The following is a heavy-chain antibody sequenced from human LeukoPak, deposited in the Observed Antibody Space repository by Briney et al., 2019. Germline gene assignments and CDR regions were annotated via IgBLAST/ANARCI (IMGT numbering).Heavy chain of an antibody. D-gene: IGHD2-8*01. Sequence: ASVKVSCKASGYTFTSYGISWVRQAPGQRLEWMGWINAGNGNTKYSQKFQGRVTITRDTSASTAYMELSSLRSEDTAVYYCARELSSGVYYGMDVWGQGTTVTVSS. CDR2: INAGNGNT. J-gene: IGHJ6*02. V-gene: IGHV1-3*01. CDR3: ARELSSGVYYGMDV. CDR1: GYTFTSYG.